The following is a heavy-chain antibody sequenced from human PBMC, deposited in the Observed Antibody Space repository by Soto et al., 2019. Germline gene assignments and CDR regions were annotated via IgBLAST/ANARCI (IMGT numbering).Heavy chain of an antibody. V-gene: IGHV3-15*05. J-gene: IGHJ4*01. CDR2: IKSRDIGATK. Sequence: GGALRLSCAGSGFTFSNACINWVRHAPGKGLEWVGSIKSRDIGATKDFDATARGRLPIKRDDSRNVAYMQMNSLHTEEKGIYYCTTESYGSIIVARFDYWGHGSPVTVSS. D-gene: IGHD5-12*01. CDR3: TTESYGSIIVARFDY. CDR1: GFTFSNAC.